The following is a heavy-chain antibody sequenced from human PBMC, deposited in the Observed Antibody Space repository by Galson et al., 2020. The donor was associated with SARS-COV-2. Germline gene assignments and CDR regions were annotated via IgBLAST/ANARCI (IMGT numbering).Heavy chain of an antibody. CDR2: IWFDGSDE. CDR1: GFTFSKYG. CDR3: ARDLRPFPEPSGYQVDS. D-gene: IGHD5-12*01. Sequence: GGSLRLSCAASGFTFSKYGMHWIRQTPGKGLEWAAVIWFDGSDEYYGDSVKGRFTISRDNAKSTLYLQMHSLRGEDTAVYYCARDLRPFPEPSGYQVDSWGQGTEVTVSS. J-gene: IGHJ5*01. V-gene: IGHV3-33*01.